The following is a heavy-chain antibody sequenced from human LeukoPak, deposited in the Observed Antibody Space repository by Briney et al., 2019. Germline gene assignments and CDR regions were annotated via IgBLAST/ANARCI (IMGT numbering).Heavy chain of an antibody. D-gene: IGHD2-2*01. CDR2: FSTTSPYM. Sequence: GGSLTLSCAAYGFTFSTYAMNWVRQAPGKGLEWVSSFSTTSPYMYYADSVTGRFTIPRDNAQNSLYLQIDSLRAEDTAVYYCARGLVIVPAAMDHWGQGTLVTVSS. CDR3: ARGLVIVPAAMDH. CDR1: GFTFSTYA. V-gene: IGHV3-21*01. J-gene: IGHJ4*02.